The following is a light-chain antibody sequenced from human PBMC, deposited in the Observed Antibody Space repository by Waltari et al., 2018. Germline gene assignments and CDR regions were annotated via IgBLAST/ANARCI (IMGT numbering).Light chain of an antibody. CDR1: SSNIGAGYD. Sequence: QSVLPHPPSVSGAPGQRVTVYSHRSSSNIGAGYDVPWYQQLPGTAPKLLIYGNSNRPSGVPDRFSGSKSGTSASLAITGLQAEDEAHYYCQSYDSSLSGWVFGGGTKLTVL. J-gene: IGLJ3*02. CDR2: GNS. CDR3: QSYDSSLSGWV. V-gene: IGLV1-40*01.